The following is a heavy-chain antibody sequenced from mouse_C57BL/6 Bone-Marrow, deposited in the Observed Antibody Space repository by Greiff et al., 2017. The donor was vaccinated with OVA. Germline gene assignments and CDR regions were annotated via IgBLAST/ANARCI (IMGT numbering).Heavy chain of an antibody. V-gene: IGHV1-54*01. CDR1: GYAFTHYL. D-gene: IGHD2-4*01. CDR2: LNPGSGGP. Sequence: QVQLQQSGAELVRPGTSVKVSCKASGYAFTHYLIEWVKQRPGQGLEWIGVLNPGSGGPNYYEKFKGKATLTADKSSSTAYMQLSSLTSEDSAVYFCARGGLRRQAAMDYWGQGTSVTVSS. CDR3: ARGGLRRQAAMDY. J-gene: IGHJ4*01.